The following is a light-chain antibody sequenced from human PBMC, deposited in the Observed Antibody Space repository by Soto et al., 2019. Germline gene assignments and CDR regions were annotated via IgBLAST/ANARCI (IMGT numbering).Light chain of an antibody. Sequence: QSALTQPASVSGSPGQSIAISCSGTSSDIGGYKYVSWYQQHPGKVPKLVIYEVNNRPSGVSDRFSGSKSGNTASLTISGLQADDEADYYCSSYIGSDTGMFGGGTQLTVL. V-gene: IGLV2-14*01. CDR2: EVN. CDR1: SSDIGGYKY. J-gene: IGLJ3*02. CDR3: SSYIGSDTGM.